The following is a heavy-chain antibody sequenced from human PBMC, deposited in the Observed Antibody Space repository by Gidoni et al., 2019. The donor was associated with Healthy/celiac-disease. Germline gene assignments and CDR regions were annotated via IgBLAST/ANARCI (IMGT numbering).Heavy chain of an antibody. V-gene: IGHV1-2*04. CDR3: ARGGGDGMDV. D-gene: IGHD3-16*01. CDR2: INPNSGGT. CDR1: GYTCTGYY. Sequence: QVQLVQSGAEVRKPGAAVKVSCKASGYTCTGYYMHWVRQAPGQGLEWMGWINPNSGGTNYAQKFQSWFTMTSDTSISTAYMALSRLRSDDTAGYYCARGGGDGMDVWGQGTTVTVSS. J-gene: IGHJ6*02.